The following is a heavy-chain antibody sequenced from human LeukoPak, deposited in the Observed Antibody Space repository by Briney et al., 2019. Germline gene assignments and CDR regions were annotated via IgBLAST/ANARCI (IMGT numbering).Heavy chain of an antibody. CDR2: LTYDGGNK. CDR3: AREERNSSYYYLDQ. CDR1: GFAFRTYA. Sequence: GGSLRLSCAASGFAFRTYAMHWVRQAPGKELEWVALLTYDGGNKFYADSVKGRFTISRDNSKKTMFLQMNSLRAEDTAVYYCAREERNSSYYYLDQWGQGTLVSVSS. J-gene: IGHJ4*02. V-gene: IGHV3-30-3*01. D-gene: IGHD3-22*01.